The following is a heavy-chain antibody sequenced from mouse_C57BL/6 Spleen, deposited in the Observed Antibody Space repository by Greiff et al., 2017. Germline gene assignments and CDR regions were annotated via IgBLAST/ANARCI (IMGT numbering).Heavy chain of an antibody. CDR3: ASGGPICYGNYVRGAMDY. V-gene: IGHV1-82*01. J-gene: IGHJ4*01. Sequence: VMLVEPGPELVKPGASVKISCKASGYAFSSSWMNWVKQRPGQGLEWIGRIYPGDGDTNYNGKFKGKATLTADKSSSTAYMQLSSLTSADSAVYSGASGGPICYGNYVRGAMDYWGQGTTVTVSS. D-gene: IGHD2-1*01. CDR1: GYAFSSSW. CDR2: IYPGDGDT.